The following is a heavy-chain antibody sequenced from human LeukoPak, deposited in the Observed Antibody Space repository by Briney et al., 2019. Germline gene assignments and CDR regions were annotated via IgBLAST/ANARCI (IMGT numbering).Heavy chain of an antibody. Sequence: GGSLRLSCTASGFTFSSYSMSWVSQGPGTGLEWVSAISGSGDTTFYADSVKGRFTTSRDNSKKTLYLQVNSLRAEDTAVYFCAKELTTERTPGVDSWGQGTLVTVSS. CDR3: AKELTTERTPGVDS. V-gene: IGHV3-23*01. CDR1: GFTFSSYS. J-gene: IGHJ4*02. D-gene: IGHD4-17*01. CDR2: ISGSGDTT.